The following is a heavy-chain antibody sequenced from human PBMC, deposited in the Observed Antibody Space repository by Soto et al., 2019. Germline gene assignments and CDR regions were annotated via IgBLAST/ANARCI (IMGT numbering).Heavy chain of an antibody. CDR1: GFTFSNYW. CDR2: INSDGRVS. V-gene: IGHV3-74*01. Sequence: EVQLVESGGGLVQPGGSLRLSCVASGFTFSNYWMDWVRQAPGEGLVWVSRINSDGRVSSYADSVKGRLTISRDNVKHTLYLEMDSLRAVDTSVSYCARGVCVGGTCYSLAGSFYYYMDVWGKGTTVTLFS. CDR3: ARGVCVGGTCYSLAGSFYYYMDV. D-gene: IGHD2-15*01. J-gene: IGHJ6*03.